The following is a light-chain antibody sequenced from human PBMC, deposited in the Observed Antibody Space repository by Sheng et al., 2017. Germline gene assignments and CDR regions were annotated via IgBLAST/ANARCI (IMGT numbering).Light chain of an antibody. CDR3: QQYHKWPLP. J-gene: IGKJ4*01. V-gene: IGKV1-17*01. Sequence: DIQMTQSPSSLSASVGDRVTITCRASQGIGNDLGWYQQKPGKAPKRLIYAASTRATGIPARFSGGGSGTEFTLTISSLQSEDFAVYYCQQYHKWPLPFGGGTKVEIK. CDR1: QGIGND. CDR2: AAS.